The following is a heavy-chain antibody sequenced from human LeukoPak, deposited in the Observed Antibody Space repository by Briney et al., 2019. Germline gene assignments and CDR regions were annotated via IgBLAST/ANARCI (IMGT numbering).Heavy chain of an antibody. CDR3: ARDVNLYYDSSGSPPNWFDP. J-gene: IGHJ5*02. Sequence: PSQTLSLTCTASGGSISSDSYYWSWIRQPAGKGLEWIGRIYTSGNTNYNPSLKSRVTISVDTSKNQFSLKLSSVTAADTAVYYCARDVNLYYDSSGSPPNWFDPWGQGTLVTVSS. CDR1: GGSISSDSYY. D-gene: IGHD3-22*01. CDR2: IYTSGNT. V-gene: IGHV4-61*02.